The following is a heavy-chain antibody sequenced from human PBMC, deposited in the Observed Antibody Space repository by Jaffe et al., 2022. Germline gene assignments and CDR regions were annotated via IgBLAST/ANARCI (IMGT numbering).Heavy chain of an antibody. CDR2: TRNKAKSYTT. J-gene: IGHJ4*02. Sequence: EVQLVESGGGLVQPGGSLRLSCAVSGFSFSDYYMDWVRQAPGKGLEWVGRTRNKAKSYTTEYAASVKGRFTISRDDSKNSMYLQMNSLKTEDTAVYYCTRDKTADYWGQGTLVTVSS. CDR3: TRDKTADY. CDR1: GFSFSDYY. V-gene: IGHV3-72*01.